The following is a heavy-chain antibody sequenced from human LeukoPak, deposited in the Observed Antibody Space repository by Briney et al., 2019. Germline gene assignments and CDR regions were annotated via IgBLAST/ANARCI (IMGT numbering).Heavy chain of an antibody. CDR1: GGTFSGYY. Sequence: SETLSLTCAVYGGTFSGYYWSWIRQPQGKGLEWIGETNHSGSTNYNTSLKSRVTISVDTSKNQFSLKRSSVTAADTAVYYCASRGDDILTGYYRYFDYWGQGTLVTVSS. D-gene: IGHD3-9*01. V-gene: IGHV4-34*01. J-gene: IGHJ4*02. CDR2: TNHSGST. CDR3: ASRGDDILTGYYRYFDY.